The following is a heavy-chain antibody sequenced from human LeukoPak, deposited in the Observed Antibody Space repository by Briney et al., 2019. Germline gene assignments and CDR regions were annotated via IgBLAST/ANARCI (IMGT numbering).Heavy chain of an antibody. CDR3: ARTDYALYYGMDV. CDR1: GGSISSYY. V-gene: IGHV4-59*01. Sequence: KPSETLSLTCTVSGGSISSYYWSWIRQPPGKGLEWIGYIYYSGSTNYNPSLKSRVTISVDTSKNQFSLKLSSVTAADTAVYYCARTDYALYYGMDVWGQGTTVTVSS. D-gene: IGHD4-17*01. J-gene: IGHJ6*02. CDR2: IYYSGST.